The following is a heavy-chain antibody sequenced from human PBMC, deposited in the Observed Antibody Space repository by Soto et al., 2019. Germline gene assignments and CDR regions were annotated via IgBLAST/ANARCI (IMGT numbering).Heavy chain of an antibody. D-gene: IGHD3-22*01. Sequence: GGSLRLSCAASGFTFSSYGMHWVRQAPGKGLEWVAVISYDGSNKYYADSVKGRFTISRDNSKNTLYLQMNSLRAEDTAVYYCAKDPGYDSSGGVRKTTLMGYYFYDWGKGSLVTVSS. CDR2: ISYDGSNK. V-gene: IGHV3-30*18. CDR1: GFTFSSYG. CDR3: AKDPGYDSSGGVRKTTLMGYYFYD. J-gene: IGHJ4*02.